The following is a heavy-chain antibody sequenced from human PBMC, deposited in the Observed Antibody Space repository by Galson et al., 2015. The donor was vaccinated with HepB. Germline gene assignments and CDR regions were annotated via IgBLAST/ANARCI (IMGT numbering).Heavy chain of an antibody. CDR2: ISAYNGNT. Sequence: SVKVSCKASGSTFTSYAMHWVRQAPGQRLEWMGWISAYNGNTNYAQKLQGRVTMTTDTSTSTAYMELRSLRSDDTAVYYCARALRPYWYFDLWGRGTLVTVSS. CDR1: GSTFTSYA. J-gene: IGHJ2*01. CDR3: ARALRPYWYFDL. V-gene: IGHV1-18*01.